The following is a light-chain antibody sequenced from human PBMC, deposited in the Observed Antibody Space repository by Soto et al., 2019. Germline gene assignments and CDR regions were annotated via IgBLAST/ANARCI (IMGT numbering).Light chain of an antibody. CDR3: QHRQYSRPIT. CDR1: HNIGSY. CDR2: DVS. J-gene: IGKJ5*01. V-gene: IGKV3-11*01. Sequence: PLSIGTLSSXPGKXITPXXXXSHNIGSYLIWYQQKPRQPPTRLIYDVSNRATSIRSKFSSRRSEADFNLTISSIGPKDFAISYCQHRQYSRPITFGQGTPMEV.